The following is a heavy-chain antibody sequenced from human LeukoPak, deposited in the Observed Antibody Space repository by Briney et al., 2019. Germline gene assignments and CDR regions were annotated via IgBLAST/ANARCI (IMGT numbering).Heavy chain of an antibody. V-gene: IGHV3-23*01. Sequence: GGSLRLSCAASGFSFSSYAMSWVRQAPGKGLEWVSAISGSGGRTYYADSVKGRFTISRDNSKNTLYLQMNSLRAEDTAVYYCAEEGLWFGEFYDAFDIWGQGTMVTVSS. J-gene: IGHJ3*02. CDR2: ISGSGGRT. D-gene: IGHD3-10*01. CDR1: GFSFSSYA. CDR3: AEEGLWFGEFYDAFDI.